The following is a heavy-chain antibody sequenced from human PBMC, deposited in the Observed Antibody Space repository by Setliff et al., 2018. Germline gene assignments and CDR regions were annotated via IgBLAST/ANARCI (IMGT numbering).Heavy chain of an antibody. J-gene: IGHJ4*02. D-gene: IGHD3-22*01. V-gene: IGHV1-69*13. CDR2: IIPVFRTA. CDR1: GGTFRTDG. Sequence: SVKVSCKASGGTFRTDGFSWVRQAPGQGLEWMGRIIPVFRTANYAQKFRGRVTITADEVARTAYMELSTLRSEDTAVYYCARDTRDKYDSSGYYLSLDSWGQGTLVTVSS. CDR3: ARDTRDKYDSSGYYLSLDS.